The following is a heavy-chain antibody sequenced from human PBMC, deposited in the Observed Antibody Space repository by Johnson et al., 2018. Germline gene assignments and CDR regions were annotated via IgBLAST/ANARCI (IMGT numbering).Heavy chain of an antibody. CDR3: ARDLYCGGDCYSLYYYYYMDV. Sequence: QVQLVQSGAEVKKPGSSVKVSCKASGGTFSSYTSSWVRQAPGQGLEWMGRIIPILGIANYAQKFQGRVTITADKSTSPAYMELSSLRSEDTAVYYCARDLYCGGDCYSLYYYYYMDVWGKGTTVTVSS. CDR1: GGTFSSYT. V-gene: IGHV1-69*09. CDR2: IIPILGIA. J-gene: IGHJ6*03. D-gene: IGHD2-21*02.